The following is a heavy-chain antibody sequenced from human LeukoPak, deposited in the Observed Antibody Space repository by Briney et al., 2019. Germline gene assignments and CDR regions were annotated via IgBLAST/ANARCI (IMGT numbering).Heavy chain of an antibody. Sequence: PGGSLRLSCAASGFTFDDYAMHWVRQAPGKGLEWVSLISGDGGSTYYADSVKGRFTFSRDNSKNSLYLQMNSLRTEDTALYHCAKDRGWYDYWGQGTLVTVSS. J-gene: IGHJ4*02. CDR1: GFTFDDYA. D-gene: IGHD6-19*01. V-gene: IGHV3-43*02. CDR3: AKDRGWYDY. CDR2: ISGDGGST.